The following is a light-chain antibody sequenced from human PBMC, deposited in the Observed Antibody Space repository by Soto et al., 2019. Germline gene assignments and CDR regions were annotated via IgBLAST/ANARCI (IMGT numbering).Light chain of an antibody. CDR2: EGN. Sequence: QSVLAQPASVSGSPGQSITISCTGTSSDVGSYNLVSWYQQHPGKAPKLMIYEGNKRPSGVSNRFSGSKSGNTASLTISRLQAEDEADYYCCSFAGSSTLYVFGTGTKVT. CDR1: SSDVGSYNL. CDR3: CSFAGSSTLYV. J-gene: IGLJ1*01. V-gene: IGLV2-23*01.